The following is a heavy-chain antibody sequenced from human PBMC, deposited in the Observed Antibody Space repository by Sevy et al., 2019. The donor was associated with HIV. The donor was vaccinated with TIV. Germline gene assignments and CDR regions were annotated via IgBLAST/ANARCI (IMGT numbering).Heavy chain of an antibody. Sequence: GRSLRLSCAASGFTFSSYAMNWVRQAPGKGLEWVSGISGSGGSGDKTNYADSVKGRFTTSRDDSKNSLYLQLNSLRAEDTAIYYCARKYDSSGYFDYWGQGTLVTVSS. V-gene: IGHV3-23*01. CDR1: GFTFSSYA. J-gene: IGHJ4*02. D-gene: IGHD3-22*01. CDR2: ISGSGGSGDKT. CDR3: ARKYDSSGYFDY.